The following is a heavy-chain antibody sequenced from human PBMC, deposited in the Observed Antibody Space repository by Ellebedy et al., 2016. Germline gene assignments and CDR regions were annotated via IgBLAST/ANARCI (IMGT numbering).Heavy chain of an antibody. J-gene: IGHJ4*02. CDR2: IKQDGSEK. CDR1: GFTFSSYW. Sequence: GGSLRLXXAASGFTFSSYWMSWVRQAPGKGLEWVANIKQDGSEKYYVDSVKGRFTISRDNAKNSLYLQMNSLRAEDTAVYYCARVPLYYDSSGYYTTFDYWGQGTLVTVSS. V-gene: IGHV3-7*01. D-gene: IGHD3-22*01. CDR3: ARVPLYYDSSGYYTTFDY.